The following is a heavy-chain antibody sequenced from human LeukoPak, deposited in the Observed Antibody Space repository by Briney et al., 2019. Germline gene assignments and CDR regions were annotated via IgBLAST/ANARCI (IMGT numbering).Heavy chain of an antibody. CDR3: ARDCSSTSCYGGSGMNYYYYYMDV. D-gene: IGHD2-2*01. V-gene: IGHV4-4*07. CDR2: IYTSGST. J-gene: IGHJ6*03. CDR1: GGSISSYY. Sequence: SETLSLTCTVSGGSISSYYWSWIRQPAGKGLEWIGRIYTSGSTNYNPSLKSRVTISVDKSKNQFSLKLSSVTAADSAVYYCARDCSSTSCYGGSGMNYYYYYMDVWGKGTTVTVSS.